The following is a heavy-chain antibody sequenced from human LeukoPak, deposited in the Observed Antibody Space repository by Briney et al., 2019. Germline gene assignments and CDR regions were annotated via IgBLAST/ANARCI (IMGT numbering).Heavy chain of an antibody. CDR3: ARDSTVTTFNYMDV. J-gene: IGHJ6*03. Sequence: KPSETLSLTCTVSGGSVRSYYWSWIRQPAGKGREWTGRIYTGGSTSYNPSPKSRVTISVDKSKNQFSLKLSSVTAADTAMYYCARDSTVTTFNYMDVWGKGTTVTVSS. CDR1: GGSVRSYY. CDR2: IYTGGST. D-gene: IGHD4-11*01. V-gene: IGHV4-4*07.